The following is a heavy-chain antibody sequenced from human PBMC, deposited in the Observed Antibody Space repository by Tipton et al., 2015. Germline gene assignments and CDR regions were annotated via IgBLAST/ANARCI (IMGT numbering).Heavy chain of an antibody. Sequence: TLSLTCSVSGDSISSYYWTWIRQPPGKGLQWVGNVFHTGATSYNSSLKSRLTFSIDTSKNQVSLKLTSATAADTAIYYCARHKDSGTYPLDYWGQGTLVTVSS. D-gene: IGHD3-10*01. CDR3: ARHKDSGTYPLDY. J-gene: IGHJ4*02. V-gene: IGHV4-59*01. CDR2: VFHTGAT. CDR1: GDSISSYY.